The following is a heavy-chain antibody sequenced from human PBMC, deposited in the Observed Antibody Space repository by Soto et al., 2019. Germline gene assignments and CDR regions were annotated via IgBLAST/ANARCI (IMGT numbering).Heavy chain of an antibody. V-gene: IGHV3-64*04. CDR3: AKVPWLTYPKDTDD. J-gene: IGHJ4*02. CDR2: ISSNGGST. CDR1: GFTLSGYA. Sequence: HPGGSLRLSCAASGFTLSGYAMDWVRQAPGKGLEYVSGISSNGGSTYYADSVQGRFTISRDNSKNTVYLQMNSLRAEDTAVYYCAKVPWLTYPKDTDDWGQGTLVTVSS. D-gene: IGHD5-12*01.